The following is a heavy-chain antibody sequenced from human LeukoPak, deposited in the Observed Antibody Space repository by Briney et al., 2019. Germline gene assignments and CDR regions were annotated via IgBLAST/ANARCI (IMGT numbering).Heavy chain of an antibody. CDR3: ARASGGSSFFDY. J-gene: IGHJ4*02. CDR1: GGSISSYY. V-gene: IGHV4-59*01. CDR2: IYYSGST. D-gene: IGHD1-26*01. Sequence: SETLSLTCTVSGGSISSYYWSWIRQPPGKGLEWIGYIYYSGSTNYNPSLKSRVTISVDTSKNQFSLKPSSVTAADTAVYYCARASGGSSFFDYWGQGTLVTVSS.